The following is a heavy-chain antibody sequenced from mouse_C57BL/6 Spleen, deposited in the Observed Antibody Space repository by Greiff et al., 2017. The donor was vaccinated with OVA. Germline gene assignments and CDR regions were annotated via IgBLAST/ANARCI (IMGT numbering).Heavy chain of an antibody. J-gene: IGHJ2*01. CDR3: TRDRDYYGSSRFDY. Sequence: EVKLMESGEGLVKPGGSLKLSCAASGFTFSSYAMSWVRQTPEKRLEWVAYISSGGDYIYYADTVKGRFTISRDNARNTLYLQMSSLKSEDTAMYYCTRDRDYYGSSRFDYWGQGTTLTVSS. CDR2: ISSGGDYI. D-gene: IGHD1-1*01. V-gene: IGHV5-9-1*02. CDR1: GFTFSSYA.